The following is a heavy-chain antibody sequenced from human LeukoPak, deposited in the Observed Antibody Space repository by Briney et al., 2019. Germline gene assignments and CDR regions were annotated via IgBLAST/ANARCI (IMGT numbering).Heavy chain of an antibody. CDR3: ARATPGVGATIDY. D-gene: IGHD1-26*01. Sequence: SETLSLTCTVSGGSISSSSYYWGWIRQPPGKGLEWIGSIYYSGSTYYNPSLKSRVTISVDTSKNQFSLKLSSVTAADTAVYYCARATPGVGATIDYWGQGTLVTVSS. CDR1: GGSISSSSYY. V-gene: IGHV4-39*07. CDR2: IYYSGST. J-gene: IGHJ4*02.